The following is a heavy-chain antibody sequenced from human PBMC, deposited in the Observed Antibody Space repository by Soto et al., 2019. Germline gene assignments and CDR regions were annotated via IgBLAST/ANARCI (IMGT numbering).Heavy chain of an antibody. D-gene: IGHD5-12*01. V-gene: IGHV4-59*01. Sequence: SQTLALTRTVSGGSISTFYLSLIRPPAGKGLEWIGYIYYSGSTNYNPSLKSRVAISLDTSKNQFSLMLSSVTAADTAVYYCARGEWMATMKPYFAYWGQGTLVTVSS. CDR3: ARGEWMATMKPYFAY. CDR1: GGSISTFY. J-gene: IGHJ4*02. CDR2: IYYSGST.